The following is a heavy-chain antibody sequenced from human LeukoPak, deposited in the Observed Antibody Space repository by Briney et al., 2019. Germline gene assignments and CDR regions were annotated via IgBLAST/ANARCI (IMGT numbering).Heavy chain of an antibody. CDR2: INPNSGGT. Sequence: ASVKVSCKASGYTFTGYHMHWVRQAPGQGLEWMGWINPNSGGTNYAQKFQGRVTMTRDTSISTAYMELSRLRSDDTAVYYCARAHPVTMIVVVTSDYWGQGTLVTVSS. J-gene: IGHJ4*02. CDR1: GYTFTGYH. D-gene: IGHD3-22*01. V-gene: IGHV1-2*02. CDR3: ARAHPVTMIVVVTSDY.